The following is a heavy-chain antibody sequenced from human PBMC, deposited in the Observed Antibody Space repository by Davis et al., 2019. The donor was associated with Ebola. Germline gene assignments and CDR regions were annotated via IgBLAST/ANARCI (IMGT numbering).Heavy chain of an antibody. CDR1: GFSLSTSGVG. V-gene: IGHV2-5*02. Sequence: SGPTLVKPTQTLTLTCTFSGFSLSTSGVGVGWIRQPPGKALEWLALIYWDDDKRYSPSLKSRLTITKDTSKNQVVLTMTNMDPVDTATYYCAHPRVYGDYGEYYFDYWGQGTLVTVSS. CDR2: IYWDDDK. J-gene: IGHJ4*02. CDR3: AHPRVYGDYGEYYFDY. D-gene: IGHD4-17*01.